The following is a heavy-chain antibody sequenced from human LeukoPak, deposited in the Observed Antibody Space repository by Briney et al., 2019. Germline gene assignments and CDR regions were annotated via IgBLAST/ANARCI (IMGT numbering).Heavy chain of an antibody. CDR3: ANLLWFGELLDPEGAFDF. J-gene: IGHJ3*01. CDR1: GFTFSSYS. Sequence: GGSLRLSCAASGFTFSSYSMNWVRQAPGKGLEWVSSISSGSSYIYYADSVKGRFTISRDNSKNTLYLQMNSLRAEDTAVYYCANLLWFGELLDPEGAFDFWGQGTMVTVSS. CDR2: ISSGSSYI. D-gene: IGHD3-10*01. V-gene: IGHV3-21*04.